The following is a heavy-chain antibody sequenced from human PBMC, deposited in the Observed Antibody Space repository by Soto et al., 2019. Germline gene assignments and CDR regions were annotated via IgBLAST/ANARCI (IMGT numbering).Heavy chain of an antibody. CDR2: IYHGGST. CDR1: GGSISSGGYY. J-gene: IGHJ5*02. D-gene: IGHD3-16*01. CDR3: TLGPFGNKVDP. Sequence: SETLSLTRAVSGGSISSGGYYWSWIRQSPEKGLEWIGHIYHGGSTYRNPSFKSRVTMSVDMSTNQFSLQLSSVSASDTAVYYCTLGPFGNKVDPLGQGTLVTVSS. V-gene: IGHV4-30-2*05.